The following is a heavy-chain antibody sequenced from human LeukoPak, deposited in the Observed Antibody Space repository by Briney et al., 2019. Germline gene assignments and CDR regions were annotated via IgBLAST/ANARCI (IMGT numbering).Heavy chain of an antibody. CDR3: ARSPVGVRKKHGL. V-gene: IGHV1-8*01. J-gene: IGHJ4*02. CDR1: GYTFTGYD. CDR2: MNPTSGHT. D-gene: IGHD3-10*01. Sequence: GASVKVSCKASGYTFTGYDINWVRQAPGQGLEWMGWMNPTSGHTGYVQKFQGRITMTRDTSVSTAHMELKSLRSEDTAVIYCARSPVGVRKKHGLWGQGTLVIGSS.